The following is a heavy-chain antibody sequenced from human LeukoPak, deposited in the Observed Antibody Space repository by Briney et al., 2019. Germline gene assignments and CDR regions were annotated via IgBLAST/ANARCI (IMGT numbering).Heavy chain of an antibody. D-gene: IGHD5-18*01. Sequence: GGSLRLSCAASGFTFSSYWMSWVRQAPGKGLEWVANINQDGSEKYYVDSVKGRFTISRDNSKNTLYLQMNSLRAEDTAVYYCARDLYSYGSITFPFDYWGQGTLVTVSS. V-gene: IGHV3-7*01. J-gene: IGHJ4*02. CDR2: INQDGSEK. CDR3: ARDLYSYGSITFPFDY. CDR1: GFTFSSYW.